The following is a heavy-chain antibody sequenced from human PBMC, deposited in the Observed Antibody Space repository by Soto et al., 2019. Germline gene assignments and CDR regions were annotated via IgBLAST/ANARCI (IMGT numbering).Heavy chain of an antibody. V-gene: IGHV3-53*01. CDR3: ARGGYSSGWYIDY. CDR1: VFTVSNNY. D-gene: IGHD6-19*01. Sequence: PWGSLRLSCSASVFTVSNNYMTWFRQAPGKGLEWVSLIYSGGTTYYADSVKGRFTISRDHSRNTLYLQMNSLRGEDTAVYYCARGGYSSGWYIDYWGQGTLVTVSA. J-gene: IGHJ4*02. CDR2: IYSGGTT.